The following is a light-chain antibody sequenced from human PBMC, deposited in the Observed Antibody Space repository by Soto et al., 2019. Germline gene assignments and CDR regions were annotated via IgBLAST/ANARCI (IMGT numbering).Light chain of an antibody. CDR1: QRVSSY. CDR3: QRRSNWPLT. CDR2: DAS. Sequence: EIVLTQSPATLSLSPGERATLSCRASQRVSSYLAWYQQKPGQAPRLLIYDASNRATGIPARFSGSGSGPDFPLTISSLEAEDVVVYYCQRRSNWPLTFGGGTKVQIK. V-gene: IGKV3-11*01. J-gene: IGKJ4*01.